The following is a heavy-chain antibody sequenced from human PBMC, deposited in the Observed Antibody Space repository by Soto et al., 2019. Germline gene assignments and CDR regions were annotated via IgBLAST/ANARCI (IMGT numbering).Heavy chain of an antibody. J-gene: IGHJ2*01. CDR1: GFTFSSYA. Sequence: EVQLLESGGGLVQPGGSLRLSCAASGFTFSSYAMSWVRQAPGKGLGWVYAISGSGGSTYYADSAKGRFTISRDNPKNTVDLQMHSLRAEDTAVYYCAKRAVGWYFDLWGRGTLVTVSS. CDR3: AKRAVGWYFDL. CDR2: ISGSGGST. V-gene: IGHV3-23*01. D-gene: IGHD1-26*01.